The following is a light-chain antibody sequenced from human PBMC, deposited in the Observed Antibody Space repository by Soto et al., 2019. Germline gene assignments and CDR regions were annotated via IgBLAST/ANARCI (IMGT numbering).Light chain of an antibody. J-gene: IGKJ4*01. V-gene: IGKV3-20*01. CDR3: QQYGKSPGLT. Sequence: EIVLTQSPATLSSFPGETATLSCRASQRVSSSYLAWYQQKPGQAPRLLIYGASRRVTGIPDRFSGSGSGTDFGLTINRLEPEDFAVYYCQQYGKSPGLTFGGGTKVDNK. CDR1: QRVSSSY. CDR2: GAS.